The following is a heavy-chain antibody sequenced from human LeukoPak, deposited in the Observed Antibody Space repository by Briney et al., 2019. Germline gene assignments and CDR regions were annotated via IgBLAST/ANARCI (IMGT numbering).Heavy chain of an antibody. CDR3: ARGLPQDSSGYYSHHFDY. J-gene: IGHJ4*02. V-gene: IGHV4-39*07. Sequence: PSETLSLTCTVSGGSISSSSYYWGWIRQPPGKGLEWIGSIYYSGSTYYNPSLKSRVTISVDTSKNQFSLKLSSVTAADTAVCYCARGLPQDSSGYYSHHFDYWGQGTLVTVSS. CDR1: GGSISSSSYY. CDR2: IYYSGST. D-gene: IGHD3-22*01.